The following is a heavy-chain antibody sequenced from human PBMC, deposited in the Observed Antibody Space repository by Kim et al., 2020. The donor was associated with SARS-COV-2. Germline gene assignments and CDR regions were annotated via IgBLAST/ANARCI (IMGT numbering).Heavy chain of an antibody. CDR3: VRGHMSFDL. CDR1: GFTLSDYF. CDR2: SRHRPRNYTT. V-gene: IGHV3-72*01. Sequence: GGSLRLSCAASGFTLSDYFMDWVRQVPGKGLEWIGRSRHRPRNYTTEYAASVQGRFTVSRDDSKTSLHLLMTSLRTEDTAVYYCVRGHMSFDLWGQGTLVPVSS. J-gene: IGHJ5*02.